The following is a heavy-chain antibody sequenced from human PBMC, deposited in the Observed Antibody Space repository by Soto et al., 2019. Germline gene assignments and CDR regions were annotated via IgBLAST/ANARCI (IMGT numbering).Heavy chain of an antibody. J-gene: IGHJ1*01. V-gene: IGHV1-69*01. CDR1: GGTFSSYA. D-gene: IGHD2-21*02. Sequence: QVQLVQSGAEVKKPGSSVKVSCQASGGTFSSYAISCVRQAPGQGLEWMGGIIPIFGTANYAQKFQGRVTITADESTSTAYMELSSLRSEDTALDYCSSTVVTFYEYFQHWGQGTLVTVSS. CDR3: SSTVVTFYEYFQH. CDR2: IIPIFGTA.